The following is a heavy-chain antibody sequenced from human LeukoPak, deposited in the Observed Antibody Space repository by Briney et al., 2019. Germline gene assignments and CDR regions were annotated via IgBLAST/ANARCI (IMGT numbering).Heavy chain of an antibody. CDR1: GGSFSGYY. CDR2: INHSGST. D-gene: IGHD5-12*01. Sequence: PSETLSLTCAVYGGSFSGYYWSWIRQPPGKGLEWIGEINHSGSTNYNPSLKSRVTISVDTSKNQFSLKLSSVTAADTAVYYCARSSRDGYNVRTPAYYFDYWGQGTLVTVSS. CDR3: ARSSRDGYNVRTPAYYFDY. J-gene: IGHJ4*02. V-gene: IGHV4-34*01.